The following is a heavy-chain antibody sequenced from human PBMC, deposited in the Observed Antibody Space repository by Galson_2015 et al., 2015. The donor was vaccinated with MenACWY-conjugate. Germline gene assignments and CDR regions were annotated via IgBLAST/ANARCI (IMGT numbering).Heavy chain of an antibody. CDR1: GFIFSSHS. V-gene: IGHV3-48*02. CDR3: AKSMTILDY. CDR2: ISSSSTSI. J-gene: IGHJ4*02. Sequence: SLRLSCAASGFIFSSHSMNWVRQAPGRGLEWISYISSSSTSINYAGSVKGRFTISRDNAKNSLYLQMNSLRDEDTAVYYRAKSMTILDYWGQGTLVTVSS. D-gene: IGHD4/OR15-4a*01.